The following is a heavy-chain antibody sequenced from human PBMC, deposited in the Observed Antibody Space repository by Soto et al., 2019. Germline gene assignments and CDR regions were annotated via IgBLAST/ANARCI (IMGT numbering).Heavy chain of an antibody. J-gene: IGHJ4*02. CDR1: GYTFTSYG. CDR2: ISAYNGNT. V-gene: IGHV1-18*01. D-gene: IGHD2-15*01. Sequence: ASVKVSCKASGYTFTSYGISWVRQAPGQGLEWMGWISAYNGNTNYAQKLQGRVTMTTDTSTSTAYMELRSLRSDDTAVYYCARDSIVVVVAASPLXYWGQGTLVTVSS. CDR3: ARDSIVVVVAASPLXY.